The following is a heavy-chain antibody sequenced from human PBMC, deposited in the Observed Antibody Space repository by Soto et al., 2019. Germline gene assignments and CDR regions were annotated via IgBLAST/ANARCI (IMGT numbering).Heavy chain of an antibody. CDR3: ARGGRYYGSGSYYFDY. D-gene: IGHD3-10*01. V-gene: IGHV4-34*01. Sequence: SETLSLTCAVYGGSFSGYYWSWIRQPPGKGLEWIGEINHSGSTNYNPSLKSRVTISVDTSKNQFSLKLSSVTAADTAVYYCARGGRYYGSGSYYFDYRGQGTLVTVSS. J-gene: IGHJ4*02. CDR2: INHSGST. CDR1: GGSFSGYY.